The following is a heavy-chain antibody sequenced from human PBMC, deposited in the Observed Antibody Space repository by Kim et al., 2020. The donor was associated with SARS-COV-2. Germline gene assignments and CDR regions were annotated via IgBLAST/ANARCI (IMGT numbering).Heavy chain of an antibody. V-gene: IGHV7-4-1*02. CDR2: INTNTGNP. D-gene: IGHD3-3*01. J-gene: IGHJ6*03. CDR3: ARGPQGFWSGYYYYYYMDV. Sequence: ASVKVSCKASGYTFTSYAMNWVRQAPGQGLELMGWINTNTGNPTYAQGFTGRFVFSLDTSVSTAYLQISSLKAEDTAVYYCARGPQGFWSGYYYYYYMDVWGKGTTVTVSS. CDR1: GYTFTSYA.